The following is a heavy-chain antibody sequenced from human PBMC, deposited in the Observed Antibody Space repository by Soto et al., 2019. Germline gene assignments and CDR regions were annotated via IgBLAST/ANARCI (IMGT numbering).Heavy chain of an antibody. CDR2: IDWDDDK. CDR1: GFSLSSVGMC. J-gene: IGHJ6*01. D-gene: IGHD6-13*01. Sequence: DPGPTRVNPTQTLTLTCALFGFSLSSVGMCVSWIRQPPGRALEWLALIDWDDDKYYNTSLKTRLTISKDTSKNQVVLTMANMDPADTATEYCARFIAAGAYSYYGIHVW. V-gene: IGHV2-70*01. CDR3: ARFIAAGAYSYYGIHV.